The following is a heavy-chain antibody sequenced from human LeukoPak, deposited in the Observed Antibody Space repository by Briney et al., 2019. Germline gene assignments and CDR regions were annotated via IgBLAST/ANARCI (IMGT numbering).Heavy chain of an antibody. CDR3: AREGYFDTSGYFEY. V-gene: IGHV4-59*01. J-gene: IGHJ4*02. Sequence: SETLSLTCSVSGGFMTSYYWSWIRQTPVKGLEWIGYIYYSGSTNYNPSFRSRTTISVDKSNNRFSLKLSAVTAADSAIYYCAREGYFDTSGYFEYWGQGILVTVSP. CDR1: GGFMTSYY. D-gene: IGHD3-22*01. CDR2: IYYSGST.